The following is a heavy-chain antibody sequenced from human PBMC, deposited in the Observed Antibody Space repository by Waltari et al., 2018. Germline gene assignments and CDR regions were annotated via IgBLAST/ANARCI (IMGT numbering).Heavy chain of an antibody. V-gene: IGHV3-23*01. CDR2: ISGSGGST. CDR3: AKAKTYYYYYGMDV. J-gene: IGHJ6*02. Sequence: EVQLLESGGGLVQPGGSLRLSCAASGFTFSSYARSWVRQAPGKGLEWVSAISGSGGSTYYADSVKGRFTISRDNSKNTLYLQMNSLRAEDTAVYYCAKAKTYYYYYGMDVWGQGTTVTVSS. CDR1: GFTFSSYA.